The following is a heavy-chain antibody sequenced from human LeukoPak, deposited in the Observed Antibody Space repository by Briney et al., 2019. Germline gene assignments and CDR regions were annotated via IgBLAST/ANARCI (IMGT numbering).Heavy chain of an antibody. CDR2: IYYSGST. D-gene: IGHD6-13*01. CDR1: GGSISSGDYY. V-gene: IGHV4-30-4*01. CDR3: AGGSSWYFDY. J-gene: IGHJ4*02. Sequence: SQTLSLTCTVSGGSISSGDYYWSWIRQPPGKGLEWIGYIYYSGSTNYNPSLKSRVTISVDTSENQFSLKLSSVTAADTAVYYCAGGSSWYFDYWGQGTLVTVSS.